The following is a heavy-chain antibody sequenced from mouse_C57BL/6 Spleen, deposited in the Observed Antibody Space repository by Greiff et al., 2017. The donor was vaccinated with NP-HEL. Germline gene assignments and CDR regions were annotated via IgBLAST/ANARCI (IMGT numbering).Heavy chain of an antibody. J-gene: IGHJ4*01. Sequence: VQLQQSGPELVKPGASVKISCKASGYSFTSYYIHWVKQRPGQGLEWIGWIYPGSGNTKYNEKFKGKATLTEDTSSSTAYLQLSSLTSEDSAVYYCARFDYDGFYAMDYWGQGTSVTVSS. D-gene: IGHD2-4*01. V-gene: IGHV1-66*01. CDR3: ARFDYDGFYAMDY. CDR2: IYPGSGNT. CDR1: GYSFTSYY.